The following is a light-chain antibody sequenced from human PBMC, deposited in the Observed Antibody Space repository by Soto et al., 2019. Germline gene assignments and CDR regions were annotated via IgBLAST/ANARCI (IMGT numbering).Light chain of an antibody. CDR2: GAS. Sequence: DIVMTQSPATLSVTPGERVTFSCRASQGVSRKLAWYQHKPGQAPRLLISGASTGATGIPARFSGSGSGTEFTLTISSLQSEDCAIYYCQQYHTWPITFGGGTKADI. CDR3: QQYHTWPIT. J-gene: IGKJ4*01. CDR1: QGVSRK. V-gene: IGKV3-15*01.